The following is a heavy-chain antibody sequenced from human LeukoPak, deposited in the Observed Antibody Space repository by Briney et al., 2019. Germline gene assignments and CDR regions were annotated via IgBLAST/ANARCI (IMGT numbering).Heavy chain of an antibody. J-gene: IGHJ6*03. V-gene: IGHV3-33*01. CDR3: ARVTYYYYMDV. CDR2: IWYDGSNK. Sequence: GGSLRLSCAASGFTFSSYGMHWVRQAPGKGLEWVAVIWYDGSNKYYADSVKGRFTISRDNSKNTLYLRMNSLRAEDTAVYYCARVTYYYYMDVWGKGTTVTVSS. CDR1: GFTFSSYG.